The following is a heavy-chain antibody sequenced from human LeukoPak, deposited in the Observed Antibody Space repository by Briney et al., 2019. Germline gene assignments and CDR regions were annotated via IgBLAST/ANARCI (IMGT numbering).Heavy chain of an antibody. CDR3: AKDGA. CDR2: ISWNSGSI. J-gene: IGHJ4*02. D-gene: IGHD4-17*01. V-gene: IGHV3-9*01. Sequence: PGRSLRLSCAASGFTFDDYATHWVRQAPGKGLEWVSGISWNSGSIGYADSVKGRFTISRDDAKNSLYLQMNSLRAEDTALYYCAKDGAWGQGTLVTVSS. CDR1: GFTFDDYA.